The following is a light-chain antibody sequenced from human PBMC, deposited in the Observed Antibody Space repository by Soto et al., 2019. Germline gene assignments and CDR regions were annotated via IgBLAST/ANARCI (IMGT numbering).Light chain of an antibody. CDR3: QQYNNWPRT. Sequence: EIGMTQSPATLSVSPGDRATLSCRASQSVNTNLAWYQQKPGQAPRLLIYGASTRATGIPASFSGGGSGTEFTVTISSLQSEDFAVYYCQQYNNWPRTFGQGTKVDIK. J-gene: IGKJ1*01. CDR1: QSVNTN. V-gene: IGKV3-15*01. CDR2: GAS.